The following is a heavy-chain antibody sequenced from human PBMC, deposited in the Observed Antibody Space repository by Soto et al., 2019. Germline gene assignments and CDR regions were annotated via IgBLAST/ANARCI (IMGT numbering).Heavy chain of an antibody. CDR1: GVTFSSSW. J-gene: IGHJ4*02. CDR2: ITNSGGTT. CDR3: AKSSLSSYSGFDY. Sequence: GGFLRLSCAAPGVTFSSSWMNWVRQAPGKGLEWVSTITNSGGTTYYADSVKGHFTVSRDNSKNTLYLQMNSLRAEDTAVYYCAKSSLSSYSGFDYWGQGTRVTVSS. V-gene: IGHV3-23*01. D-gene: IGHD6-13*01.